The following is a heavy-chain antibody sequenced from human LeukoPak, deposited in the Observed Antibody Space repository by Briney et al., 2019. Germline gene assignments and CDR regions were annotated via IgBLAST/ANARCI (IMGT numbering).Heavy chain of an antibody. CDR3: ARWGETSALRVHAFDI. Sequence: SETLSLTCTVSGDSISSYYWNWIRQPPGKGLEWIGYGHYSGSTNYNPSLKSRVTFSVDTSKNQFSLKLTSVTAADTAVYYCARWGETSALRVHAFDIWGQGTMVTVSS. D-gene: IGHD3-10*01. J-gene: IGHJ3*02. CDR2: GHYSGST. CDR1: GDSISSYY. V-gene: IGHV4-59*01.